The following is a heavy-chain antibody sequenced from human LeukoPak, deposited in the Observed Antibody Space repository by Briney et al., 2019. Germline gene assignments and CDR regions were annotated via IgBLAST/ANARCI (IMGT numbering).Heavy chain of an antibody. CDR2: ISWNSGSI. D-gene: IGHD1-26*01. V-gene: IGHV3-9*01. J-gene: IGHJ6*03. CDR1: AFTFYNYA. Sequence: SLRLSSSASAFTFYNYAMHWVRRPPGKGRVWVTGISWNSGSIGYSDSVKGRFTIYRDNAKNSLYLQMNSLRAEDTALYYCAKDIGPVGYYYMDVWGKGTTVTVSS. CDR3: AKDIGPVGYYYMDV.